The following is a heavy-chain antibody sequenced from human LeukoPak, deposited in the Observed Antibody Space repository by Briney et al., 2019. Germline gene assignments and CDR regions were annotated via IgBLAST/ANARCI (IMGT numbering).Heavy chain of an antibody. V-gene: IGHV1-2*02. CDR2: TNPNSGGT. CDR1: GYTFTGYY. J-gene: IGHJ3*02. CDR3: ARAPSSTSCPNI. D-gene: IGHD2-2*01. Sequence: GASVKVSCKASGYTFTGYYMHWVRQAPGQGLEWMGWTNPNSGGTNYAQKFQGRVTMTRDASISTAYMELSRLRSDDTAVYYCARAPSSTSCPNIWGQGTMVTVSS.